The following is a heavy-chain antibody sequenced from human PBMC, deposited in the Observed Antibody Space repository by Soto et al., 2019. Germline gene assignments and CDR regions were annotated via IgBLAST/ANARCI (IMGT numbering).Heavy chain of an antibody. Sequence: GGSLRLSCAASGFTFSSYAMSWVRQAPGKGLEWVSAISGSGGSTYYADSVKDRFTISRDNSKNTLYLQMNSLRAEDTAVYYCAKGSMTTVTTYYYGMDVWGQGTTVTVSS. D-gene: IGHD4-4*01. CDR3: AKGSMTTVTTYYYGMDV. CDR1: GFTFSSYA. J-gene: IGHJ6*02. V-gene: IGHV3-23*01. CDR2: ISGSGGST.